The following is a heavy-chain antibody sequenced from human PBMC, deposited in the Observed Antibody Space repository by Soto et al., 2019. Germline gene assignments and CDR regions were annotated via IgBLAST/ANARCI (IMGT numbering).Heavy chain of an antibody. D-gene: IGHD1-26*01. J-gene: IGHJ4*02. CDR3: AKDIFAFSGSYSGLDS. V-gene: IGHV3-30*18. CDR2: ISFDESNK. Sequence: QVQLVESGGGVVQPGRSLRLSCAASGFSFSSYGMHWVRQAPGKGLEWVAVISFDESNKQYGGSVKGRFTISRDNSRNTLYLQMNSLRAEDTAVYYCAKDIFAFSGSYSGLDSWGQGTLLTVSS. CDR1: GFSFSSYG.